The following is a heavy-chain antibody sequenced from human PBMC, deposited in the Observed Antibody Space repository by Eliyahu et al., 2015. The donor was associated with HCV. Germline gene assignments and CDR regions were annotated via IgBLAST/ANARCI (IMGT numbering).Heavy chain of an antibody. CDR3: AKVNMLLWFGEGAGPLDI. D-gene: IGHD3-10*01. Sequence: QAQLVESGGGVVQPGRSRRLSCTASGFTFKNFGMHWVRQAPGKGLEWVSVISYDGSVKYYADFLKGRFTISRDNSKNTLYLQMNSLSVEDTAVYYCAKVNMLLWFGEGAGPLDIWGQGTMVTVSS. CDR1: GFTFKNFG. J-gene: IGHJ3*02. V-gene: IGHV3-30*18. CDR2: ISYDGSVK.